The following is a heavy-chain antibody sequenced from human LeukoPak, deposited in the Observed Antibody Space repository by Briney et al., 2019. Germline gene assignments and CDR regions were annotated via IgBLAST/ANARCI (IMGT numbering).Heavy chain of an antibody. J-gene: IGHJ4*02. V-gene: IGHV1-69*13. CDR2: IIPIFGKA. D-gene: IGHD4-23*01. Sequence: ASVKVSCKASGYTFTSNGISWVRQAPGQGLEWMGGIIPIFGKANYAQKFQGRVTITAVESMSTAYMEVSRLRSEDTAAYYCARGWLAETTVATPYNYWGQGTLVTVSS. CDR1: GYTFTSNG. CDR3: ARGWLAETTVATPYNY.